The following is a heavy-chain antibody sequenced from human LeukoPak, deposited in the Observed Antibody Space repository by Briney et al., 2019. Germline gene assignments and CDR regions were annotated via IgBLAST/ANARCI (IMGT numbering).Heavy chain of an antibody. CDR1: GFTFSSYG. CDR2: IWYDGSNK. CDR3: AINHGSGSYWGGPFDI. V-gene: IGHV3-30*02. Sequence: GGSLRLSCAASGFTFSSYGMHWVRQAPGKGLEWVTFIWYDGSNKYYADSVKGRFTISRDNSKNTLYLQMNSLRAEDTAVYYCAINHGSGSYWGGPFDIWGQGTMVTVSS. J-gene: IGHJ3*02. D-gene: IGHD3-10*01.